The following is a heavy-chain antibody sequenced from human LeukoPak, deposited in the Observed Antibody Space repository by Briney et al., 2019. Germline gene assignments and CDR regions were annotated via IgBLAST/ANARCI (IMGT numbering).Heavy chain of an antibody. CDR3: ARTPCSSTSCHMYYFDY. CDR2: IIPIFGTA. D-gene: IGHD2-2*02. Sequence: ASVKVSCKASGGTFSSYAISWVRQAPGQELEWMGGIIPIFGTANYAQKFQGRVTITADESTSTAYMELSSLRSEDTAVYYCARTPCSSTSCHMYYFDYWGQGTLVTVSS. J-gene: IGHJ4*02. V-gene: IGHV1-69*13. CDR1: GGTFSSYA.